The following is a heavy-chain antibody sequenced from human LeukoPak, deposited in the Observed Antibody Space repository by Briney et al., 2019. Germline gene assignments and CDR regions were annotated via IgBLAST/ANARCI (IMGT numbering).Heavy chain of an antibody. CDR1: GFTFSSYW. CDR2: IKQDGSEK. V-gene: IGHV3-7*01. Sequence: GGSLRLSCAASGFTFSSYWMSWVRQAPGKGLEWVANIKQDGSEKYYVDSVKGRFTISRDNAKNSLYLQMNSLRAEDTAVYYCARGPFYDSSGYYRRGYYFDYWGQGTLVTVSS. D-gene: IGHD3-22*01. J-gene: IGHJ4*02. CDR3: ARGPFYDSSGYYRRGYYFDY.